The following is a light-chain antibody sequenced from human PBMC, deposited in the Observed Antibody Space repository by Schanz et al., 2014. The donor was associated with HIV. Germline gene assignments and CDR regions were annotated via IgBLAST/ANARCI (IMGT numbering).Light chain of an antibody. Sequence: QSVLTQPASVSGSPGQSITISCTGTSSDVGGYNYVAWYQQHAGKAPKRMVFDVSNRPSGVSNRFSGSKSGNTASLTISGLQAEDEADYYCSSYAGSTNYVFGTGTKVTVL. V-gene: IGLV2-14*01. J-gene: IGLJ1*01. CDR2: DVS. CDR3: SSYAGSTNYV. CDR1: SSDVGGYNY.